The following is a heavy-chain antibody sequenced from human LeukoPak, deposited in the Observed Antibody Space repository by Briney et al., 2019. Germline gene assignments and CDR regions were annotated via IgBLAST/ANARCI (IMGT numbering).Heavy chain of an antibody. J-gene: IGHJ3*01. CDR3: ARLGLAAPGSFDV. Sequence: NPSETLSLACTVSGDSISNDFWGWIRQPPGKGLAWIGYIHYSGSTNNNASLKSRLTISADTSKNQFSLKLTSVTAADTAVYYCARLGLAAPGSFDVWGQGTMVTVSS. CDR1: GDSISNDF. V-gene: IGHV4-59*01. D-gene: IGHD6-13*01. CDR2: IHYSGST.